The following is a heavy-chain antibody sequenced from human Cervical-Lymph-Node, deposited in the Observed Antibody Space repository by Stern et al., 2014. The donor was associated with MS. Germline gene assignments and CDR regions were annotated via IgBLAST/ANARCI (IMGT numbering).Heavy chain of an antibody. D-gene: IGHD5-24*01. CDR3: ARGHIPYAYNYLLDY. CDR2: AWYDGSTA. J-gene: IGHJ4*02. CDR1: GFTFSSYG. Sequence: VQLVESGGGVVQPGTSLRLSCAASGFTFSSYGMHWVRQAPGKGLEWVALAWYDGSTAYYTNSVKGRFTISRDNSKNTLSLQMNSLTAEDTAVYYCARGHIPYAYNYLLDYWGQGTLVTVSS. V-gene: IGHV3-33*01.